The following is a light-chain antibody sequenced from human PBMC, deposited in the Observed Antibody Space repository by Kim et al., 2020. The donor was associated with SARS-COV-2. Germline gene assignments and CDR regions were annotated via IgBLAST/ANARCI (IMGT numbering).Light chain of an antibody. CDR1: QGIRRW. V-gene: IGKV1D-12*01. CDR2: AAS. J-gene: IGKJ4*01. CDR3: QQANSLPLT. Sequence: ASVGDRVTITCRASQGIRRWLAWYQQKPGKAPNLLIYAASDLQRGVPSSFSGSGLGTDFNLTISGLQAEDFATYYCQQANSLPLTFGGGTKVDIK.